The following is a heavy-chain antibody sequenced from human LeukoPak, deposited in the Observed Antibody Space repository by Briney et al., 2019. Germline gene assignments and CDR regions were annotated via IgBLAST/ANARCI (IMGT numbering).Heavy chain of an antibody. Sequence: GESLKISCKGSGYSFTSYWIGWVRQMPGKGLEWMGIIYPGDSDTRYSPSFQGQVTISVDKSISTAYLQWSSLKASDTAMYYCARRSSTYYYGMDVWGQGTTVTVSS. CDR1: GYSFTSYW. D-gene: IGHD2-2*01. J-gene: IGHJ6*02. V-gene: IGHV5-51*01. CDR2: IYPGDSDT. CDR3: ARRSSTYYYGMDV.